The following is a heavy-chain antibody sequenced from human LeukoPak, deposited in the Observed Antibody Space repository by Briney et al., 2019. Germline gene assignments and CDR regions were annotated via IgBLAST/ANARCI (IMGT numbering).Heavy chain of an antibody. D-gene: IGHD6-13*01. CDR3: AREASIAAAGWISDY. J-gene: IGHJ4*02. Sequence: SETLSLTCTVSGGSINSNYWTWIRQPAGKGLEWIGRISTSGITNYSPSLKSRVTISLDKSKNQFSLILASVTAADTALYYCAREASIAAAGWISDYWGQGSLVTVSS. CDR2: ISTSGIT. V-gene: IGHV4-4*07. CDR1: GGSINSNY.